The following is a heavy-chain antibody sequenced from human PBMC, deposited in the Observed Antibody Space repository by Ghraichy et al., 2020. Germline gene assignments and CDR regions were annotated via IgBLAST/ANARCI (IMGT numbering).Heavy chain of an antibody. D-gene: IGHD6-13*01. J-gene: IGHJ4*02. CDR1: GGSVSEYS. CDR3: ARGANIAADDEIVYLFDY. CDR2: INFGGST. Sequence: SQTLSLTCAVYGGSVSEYSWNWIRQAPGKGLVWIGGINFGGSTKYNPSLKSRVTMSVDTSKNQFSLKVNSVTGADTALYYCARGANIAADDEIVYLFDYWGQGTLATVSS. V-gene: IGHV4-34*01.